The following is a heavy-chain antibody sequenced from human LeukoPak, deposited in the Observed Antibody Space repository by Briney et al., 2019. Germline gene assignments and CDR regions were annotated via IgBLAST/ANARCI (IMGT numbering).Heavy chain of an antibody. Sequence: ASVKVSCKVSGYTLTELSMHWVRQAPGKGLEWMGGFDPEDGETIYAQKFQGRVTMTEDTSTDTAYMELSSLRSEDTAVYYCARAIGYDFWTLYYFDYWGQGTLVTVSS. CDR2: FDPEDGET. J-gene: IGHJ4*02. D-gene: IGHD3-3*01. V-gene: IGHV1-24*01. CDR3: ARAIGYDFWTLYYFDY. CDR1: GYTLTELS.